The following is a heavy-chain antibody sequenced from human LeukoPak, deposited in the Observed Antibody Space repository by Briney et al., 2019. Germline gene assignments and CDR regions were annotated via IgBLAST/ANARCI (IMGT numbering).Heavy chain of an antibody. Sequence: SQTLSLTCTVSGGSISSGSYYWSWIRQPAGKGLEWIGRIYTSGSTNYNPSLKSRVTISVDTSKNQFSLKLSSVTAADTAVYYCASYQKQLLFDYWGQGTLVTVSS. D-gene: IGHD6-6*01. CDR1: GGSISSGSYY. V-gene: IGHV4-61*02. CDR2: IYTSGST. J-gene: IGHJ4*02. CDR3: ASYQKQLLFDY.